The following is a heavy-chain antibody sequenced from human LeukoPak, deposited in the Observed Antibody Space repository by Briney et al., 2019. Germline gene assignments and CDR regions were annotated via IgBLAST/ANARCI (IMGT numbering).Heavy chain of an antibody. CDR1: GFTFSSYG. Sequence: GGSLRLSCAASGFTFSSYGMHWVRQAPGKGLEWVAVISYDGSNKYYADSVKGRFTISRDNSKNTLYLQMNSLRAEDTAVYYCAKDSRPDYWGQGTLVTVPS. J-gene: IGHJ4*02. CDR2: ISYDGSNK. V-gene: IGHV3-30*18. CDR3: AKDSRPDY.